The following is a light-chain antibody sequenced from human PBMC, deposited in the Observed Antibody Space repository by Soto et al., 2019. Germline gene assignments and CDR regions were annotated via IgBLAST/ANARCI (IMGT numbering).Light chain of an antibody. J-gene: IGKJ1*01. Sequence: LTQSPSFLSASVGDRVTITCRASQGISSYLAWYQQKPGQPPRLLIYAASRRAAGIPDTFSGSGSGTDFTLTITRLEPEDFALYYCQQYGHSPRTFGQGTKVEVK. CDR1: QGISSY. CDR3: QQYGHSPRT. CDR2: AAS. V-gene: IGKV3-20*01.